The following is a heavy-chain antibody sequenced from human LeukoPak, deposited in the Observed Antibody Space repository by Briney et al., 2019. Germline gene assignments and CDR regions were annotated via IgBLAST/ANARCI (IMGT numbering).Heavy chain of an antibody. J-gene: IGHJ6*02. CDR1: GGTFSSYA. V-gene: IGHV1-69*01. D-gene: IGHD1-26*01. CDR2: IIPIFGTA. CDR3: ARTCGSYPCSYYYGMDV. Sequence: SVKVSCKASGGTFSSYAISWVRQAPGQGLEWMGGIIPIFGTANYAQKFQGRVTITADESTSTAYMELSSLRSEDTAVFYCARTCGSYPCSYYYGMDVWGQGTTVTVSS.